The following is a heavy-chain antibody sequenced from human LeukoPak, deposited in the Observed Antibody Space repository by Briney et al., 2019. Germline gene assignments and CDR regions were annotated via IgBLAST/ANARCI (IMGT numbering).Heavy chain of an antibody. D-gene: IGHD1-26*01. CDR1: GFTFSDYY. CDR3: ARVKVGTTNRFDY. V-gene: IGHV3-11*05. CDR2: TSTSSDYT. J-gene: IGHJ4*02. Sequence: KPGGSLRLSCAASGFTFSDYYMAWIRQAPGKGLECVSYTSTSSDYTNYPDSVKGRFTISRDNAKNSLYLQINSLRAEDTAVYYCARVKVGTTNRFDYWGQGTLVTVSS.